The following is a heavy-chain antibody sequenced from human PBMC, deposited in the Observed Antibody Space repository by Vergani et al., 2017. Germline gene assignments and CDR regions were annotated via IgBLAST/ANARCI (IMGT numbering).Heavy chain of an antibody. CDR3: ARHTTYTDS. V-gene: IGHV5-51*01. J-gene: IGHJ4*02. CDR2: IYPADSVT. CDR1: EYSFGNYW. Sequence: EVELVQSGPEMRKPGDSLKIPCKGSEYSFGNYWIAWVRQMPGKGLEWMGIIYPADSVTRYSRSFQGQVTISADKSISTAFLQWDSLKASDTALYYCARHTTYTDSWGQGTLVTVSS. D-gene: IGHD1-1*01.